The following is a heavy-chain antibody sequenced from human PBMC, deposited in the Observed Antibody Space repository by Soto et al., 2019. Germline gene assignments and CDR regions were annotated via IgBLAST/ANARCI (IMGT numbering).Heavy chain of an antibody. V-gene: IGHV4-39*01. D-gene: IGHD2-2*01. CDR3: ARHQVVVAARAHWFDP. J-gene: IGHJ5*02. Sequence: SETLSLTXTVSGGSISSSSYYWGWIRQPPGKGLEWIGSIYYSGSTYYNPSLKSRVTISVDTSKNQFSLKLSSVTAADTAVYYCARHQVVVAARAHWFDPWGQGTLVTVSS. CDR1: GGSISSSSYY. CDR2: IYYSGST.